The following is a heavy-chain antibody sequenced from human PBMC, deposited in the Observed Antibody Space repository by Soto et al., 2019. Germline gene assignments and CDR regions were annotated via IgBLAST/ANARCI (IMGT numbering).Heavy chain of an antibody. V-gene: IGHV1-3*01. CDR3: ARDRGMTTVIIGWFDP. D-gene: IGHD4-4*01. CDR2: INAGNGNT. J-gene: IGHJ5*02. Sequence: QVQLVQSGAEVKKPGASVKVSCKASGYTFTSYAMHWVRQAPGQRLEWMGWINAGNGNTKYSQKFQGRVTITRDTSASTAYMELSSLRSEDTAVYYCARDRGMTTVIIGWFDPWGQGTLVTVSS. CDR1: GYTFTSYA.